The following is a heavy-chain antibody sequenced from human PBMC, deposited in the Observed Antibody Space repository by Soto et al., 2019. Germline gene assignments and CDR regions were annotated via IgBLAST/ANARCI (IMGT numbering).Heavy chain of an antibody. CDR2: IYYSGST. V-gene: IGHV4-39*01. Sequence: SETLSLTCTVSGGSISSSSYYWGWIRQPPGKGLEWIGSIYYSGSTYYNPSLKSRVTISVDTSKNLFSLKLSSVTAADTAVYYCARRGSLYGGNSGGAFDIWGQGTMVTVSS. D-gene: IGHD4-17*01. CDR1: GGSISSSSYY. J-gene: IGHJ3*02. CDR3: ARRGSLYGGNSGGAFDI.